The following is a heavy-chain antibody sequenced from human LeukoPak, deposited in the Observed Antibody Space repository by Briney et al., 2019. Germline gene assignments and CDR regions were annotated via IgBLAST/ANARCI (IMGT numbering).Heavy chain of an antibody. J-gene: IGHJ5*02. Sequence: GESLKISCKGSGYSFTSYWIGWVRQMPGKGLEWMGIIYPGDSDTRYSPSFQGQVTISADKSISTAYLRWSSLKASDTAMYYCARYYYGSGRGANWFDPWGQGTLVTVSS. V-gene: IGHV5-51*01. D-gene: IGHD3-10*01. CDR1: GYSFTSYW. CDR3: ARYYYGSGRGANWFDP. CDR2: IYPGDSDT.